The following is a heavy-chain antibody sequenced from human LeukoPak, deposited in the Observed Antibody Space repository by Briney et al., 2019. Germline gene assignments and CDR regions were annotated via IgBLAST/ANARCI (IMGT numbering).Heavy chain of an antibody. CDR1: GFTVSSNY. V-gene: IGHV3-66*01. Sequence: GSLRPFCAASGFTVSSNYMRWGRQGPGEGVEWVSVIYSGGSTYYADSVKGRFTISRDNSKNTLYLQMNSLRAEDTAVYYCARDPEEWLSPNWGQGTMVTVSS. D-gene: IGHD3-3*01. CDR3: ARDPEEWLSPN. CDR2: IYSGGST. J-gene: IGHJ3*01.